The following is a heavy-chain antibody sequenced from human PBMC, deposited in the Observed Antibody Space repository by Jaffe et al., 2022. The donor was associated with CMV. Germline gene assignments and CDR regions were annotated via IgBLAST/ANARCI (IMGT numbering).Heavy chain of an antibody. V-gene: IGHV4-39*01. CDR2: VYYSGST. Sequence: QLQLQESGPGLVNPWETLSLTCTVSGDSISSSDHYWGWIRQPPGKGLEWIGNVYYSGSTYYNPSLKSRVTISVDTSRNQFSLKLSSVTAADTAIYYCARRTKYHTSGPWGQGTLVTVSS. CDR1: GDSISSSDHY. CDR3: ARRTKYHTSGP. J-gene: IGHJ5*02. D-gene: IGHD3-10*01.